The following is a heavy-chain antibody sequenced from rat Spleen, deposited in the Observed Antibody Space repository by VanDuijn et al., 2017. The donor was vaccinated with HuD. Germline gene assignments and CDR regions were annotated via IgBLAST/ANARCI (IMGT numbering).Heavy chain of an antibody. CDR3: ARRGGYYVMDA. CDR2: INYDGGFT. CDR1: GFTFSNYD. V-gene: IGHV5-25*01. Sequence: EVQLVESGGGLVQPGGSMKLSCSASGFTFSNYDMAWVRQAPKRGLEWVAYINYDGGFTYYRDSVKGRFTISRDNAQSTLYLQMDSLRSEDTATYYCARRGGYYVMDAWGQGASVTVSS. J-gene: IGHJ4*01. D-gene: IGHD1-11*01.